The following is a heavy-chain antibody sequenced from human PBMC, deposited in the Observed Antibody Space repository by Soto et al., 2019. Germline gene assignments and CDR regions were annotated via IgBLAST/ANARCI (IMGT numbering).Heavy chain of an antibody. D-gene: IGHD2-15*01. CDR3: AKDAGYCSGDSCPSVLEF. Sequence: QVQLVESGGGVVQPGRSLRLSCEASGFSFSSYGMNWVRQAPGKGLEWVAVISYDGSNKYYADSVNGRFTISRDNSKNTLYLQLNSLRPEDTAVYYCAKDAGYCSGDSCPSVLEFWGRGTLVTVSS. J-gene: IGHJ2*01. CDR1: GFSFSSYG. CDR2: ISYDGSNK. V-gene: IGHV3-30*18.